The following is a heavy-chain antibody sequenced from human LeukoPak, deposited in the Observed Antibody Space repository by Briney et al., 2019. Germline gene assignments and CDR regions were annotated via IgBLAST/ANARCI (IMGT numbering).Heavy chain of an antibody. CDR1: GGSISSYY. V-gene: IGHV4-59*01. J-gene: IGHJ4*02. D-gene: IGHD1-26*01. Sequence: SETLSLTCTVSGGSISSYYWSWIRQPPGKGLEWIGYIYYSGSTNYNPSLKSRVTISVDTSKNQFSLKLSSVTAADTAVYYCARDGTIVGATGLGYWGQGTLVTVSS. CDR3: ARDGTIVGATGLGY. CDR2: IYYSGST.